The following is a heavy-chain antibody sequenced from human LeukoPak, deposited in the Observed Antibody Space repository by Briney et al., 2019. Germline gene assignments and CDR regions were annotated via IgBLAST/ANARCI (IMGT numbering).Heavy chain of an antibody. D-gene: IGHD2-2*01. Sequence: ASVKVSCKASGYTFTGYYMHWVRQAPGQGLEWRGWINPNSGGTNYAQKFQGRVTMTRDTSISTAYIELSRLRSDDTAVYYCARMKASKDIVVVPAAMLPFDYWGQGTLVTVSS. CDR2: INPNSGGT. CDR1: GYTFTGYY. J-gene: IGHJ4*02. V-gene: IGHV1-2*02. CDR3: ARMKASKDIVVVPAAMLPFDY.